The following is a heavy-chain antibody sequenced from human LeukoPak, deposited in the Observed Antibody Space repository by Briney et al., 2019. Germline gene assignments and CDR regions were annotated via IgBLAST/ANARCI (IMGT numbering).Heavy chain of an antibody. CDR2: ISYDGSNK. CDR3: ARDSVPFGVVIIGWFDP. D-gene: IGHD3-3*01. V-gene: IGHV3-30*04. CDR1: GFTFSSYA. Sequence: GRSLRLSCAASGFTFSSYAMHRVRQAPGKGLEWVAVISYDGSNKYYADSVKGRFTISRDNSKNTLYLQMNSLRAEDTAVYYCARDSVPFGVVIIGWFDPWGQGTLVTVSS. J-gene: IGHJ5*02.